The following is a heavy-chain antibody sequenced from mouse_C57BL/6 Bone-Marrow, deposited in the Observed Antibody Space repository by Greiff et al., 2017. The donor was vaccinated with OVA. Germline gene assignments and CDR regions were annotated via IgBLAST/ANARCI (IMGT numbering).Heavy chain of an antibody. CDR3: ARGLYYYGSSHYYAMDY. D-gene: IGHD1-1*01. V-gene: IGHV5-4*01. Sequence: EVHLVESGGGLVKPGGSLKLSCAASGFTFSSYAMSWVRQTPEKRLEWVATISDGGSYTYYPDNVKGRFTISRDNAKNNLYLQMSHLKSEDTAMYYCARGLYYYGSSHYYAMDYWGQGTSVTVSS. CDR2: ISDGGSYT. CDR1: GFTFSSYA. J-gene: IGHJ4*01.